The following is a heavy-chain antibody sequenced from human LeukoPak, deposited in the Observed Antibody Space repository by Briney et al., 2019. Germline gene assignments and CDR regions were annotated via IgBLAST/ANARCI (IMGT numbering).Heavy chain of an antibody. CDR1: GGSFSGYY. Sequence: SETLSLTCAVYGGSFSGYYWSWIRQPPGKGLEWIGEINHSGSTNYNPSLKSRVTISVDTSKNQFSLKLSSVTAADTAVYYCARLFTGYYLDYWGQGTLVTVSS. V-gene: IGHV4-34*01. D-gene: IGHD3-9*01. CDR2: INHSGST. CDR3: ARLFTGYYLDY. J-gene: IGHJ4*02.